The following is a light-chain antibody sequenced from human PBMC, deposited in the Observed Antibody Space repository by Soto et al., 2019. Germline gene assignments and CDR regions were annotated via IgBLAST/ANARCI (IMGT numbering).Light chain of an antibody. CDR3: QQRSNWIT. CDR2: DAS. Sequence: EIVLTQSPATLSLSPGERSTLSCRASQSVSSYLAFYQQKPGHAPRLLIYDASNRATGIPARFSGSGSGTDFTLTISSLEPEDFAVYYCQQRSNWITFGQGTRLEIK. V-gene: IGKV3-11*01. CDR1: QSVSSY. J-gene: IGKJ5*01.